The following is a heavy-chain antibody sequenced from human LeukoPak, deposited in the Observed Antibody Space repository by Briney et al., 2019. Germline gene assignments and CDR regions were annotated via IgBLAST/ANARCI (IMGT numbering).Heavy chain of an antibody. V-gene: IGHV1-69*05. D-gene: IGHD6-19*01. CDR3: ARTRAVAGTDAFDI. CDR2: IIPIFGTA. CDR1: GGTFSSYA. Sequence: SVKVSCKASGGTFSSYAISWVRQAPGQGLEWMGGIIPIFGTANYAQKFQGRVTITTDKSTSTAYMELSSLRSEDTAVYYCARTRAVAGTDAFDIWGQGKRVTVSA. J-gene: IGHJ3*02.